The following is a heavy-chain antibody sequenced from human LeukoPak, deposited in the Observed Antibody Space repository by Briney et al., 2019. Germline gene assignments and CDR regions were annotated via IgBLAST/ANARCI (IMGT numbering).Heavy chain of an antibody. D-gene: IGHD6-19*01. CDR2: ITSSSSYI. CDR3: ARFHSSGWFIDY. Sequence: GGSLRLSCAASGFTSSSYSVNWVRQAPGKGLEWVSSITSSSSYIYYADSVKGRFTISRDNAKNSLYLQMNSLRAEDTAVYYCARFHSSGWFIDYWGQGTLVTVSS. V-gene: IGHV3-21*01. J-gene: IGHJ4*02. CDR1: GFTSSSYS.